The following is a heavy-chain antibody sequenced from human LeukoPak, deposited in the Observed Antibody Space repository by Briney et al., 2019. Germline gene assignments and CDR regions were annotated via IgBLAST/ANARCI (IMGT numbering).Heavy chain of an antibody. CDR1: GFTFSSYD. D-gene: IGHD1-26*01. J-gene: IGHJ4*02. CDR3: ARDRKSGEWDLVP. CDR2: ISGSSSTK. V-gene: IGHV3-48*01. Sequence: TGGSLRLSGAAPGFTFSSYDMDWVRQAPGKGREWVSYISGSSSTKYYADSVKGRFFISRDNAKNSLYLQMNSLRAEDTAVYYCARDRKSGEWDLVPWGQGTLVTVSS.